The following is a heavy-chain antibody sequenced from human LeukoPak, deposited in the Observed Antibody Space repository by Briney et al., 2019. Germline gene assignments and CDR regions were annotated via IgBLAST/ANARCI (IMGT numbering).Heavy chain of an antibody. J-gene: IGHJ4*02. CDR3: ARESGKFDY. CDR1: GLPIADFA. CDR2: ISGDSVST. V-gene: IGHV3-43*02. Sequence: GGSLRLSCVASGLPIADFAMHWVRQAPGKGLEWVSLISGDSVSTFYADSVKGRFSISRDNSKNSLSLEMNSLRTEDTAMYYCARESGKFDYWGQGTLVAVPS.